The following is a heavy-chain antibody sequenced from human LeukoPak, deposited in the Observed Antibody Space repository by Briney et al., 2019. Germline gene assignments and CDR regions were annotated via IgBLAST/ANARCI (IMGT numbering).Heavy chain of an antibody. CDR3: ARGKYYYYIDV. CDR1: GFTFDDYT. Sequence: GGSLRLSCPASGFTFDDYTMSWVRQAPGKGLEWVTGINWDGGSTGYADSVKGRFTISRDNAKNSLYLQMNSLRVEDTALYYCARGKYYYYIDVWGKGTTVTVSS. CDR2: INWDGGST. J-gene: IGHJ6*03. V-gene: IGHV3-20*04.